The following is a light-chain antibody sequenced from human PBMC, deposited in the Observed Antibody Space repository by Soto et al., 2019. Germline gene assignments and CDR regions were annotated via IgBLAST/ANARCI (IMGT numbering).Light chain of an antibody. Sequence: TLTQPASVSGSPGQSITISCTGTSSDVGGYNYVSWYQQHPGKAPKLIISDVSNRPSGVSNRFSGSKSGNTASLTISGLQAEDEADYYCNSYTSSSTHVFGTGTKVTVL. CDR1: SSDVGGYNY. CDR3: NSYTSSSTHV. CDR2: DVS. V-gene: IGLV2-14*03. J-gene: IGLJ1*01.